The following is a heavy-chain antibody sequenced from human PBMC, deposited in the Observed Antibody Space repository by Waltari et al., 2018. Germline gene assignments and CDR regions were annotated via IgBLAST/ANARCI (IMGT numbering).Heavy chain of an antibody. D-gene: IGHD6-6*01. J-gene: IGHJ4*02. CDR2: IFPADSDT. CDR3: ARQSSQSLDY. V-gene: IGHV5-51*01. Sequence: VQLVQSGAEVKKPGESLKISCKASGYTFTRKLIGWVRQLPGQGLSWMGIIFPADSDTRYSPSFQGQVTISVDKSVSTAYLQWSSLKASDTAMYYCARQSSQSLDYWGQGTLVTVSS. CDR1: GYTFTRKL.